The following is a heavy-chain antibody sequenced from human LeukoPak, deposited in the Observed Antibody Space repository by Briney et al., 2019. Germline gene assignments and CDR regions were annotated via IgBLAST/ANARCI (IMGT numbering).Heavy chain of an antibody. CDR1: GFTFSSYG. CDR2: IRYDGSNK. J-gene: IGHJ4*02. CDR3: AKDLTYYYDSRAPDY. V-gene: IGHV3-30*02. D-gene: IGHD3-22*01. Sequence: PGGSLRLSCAASGFTFSSYGMHWVRQAPGKGLEWVAFIRYDGSNKYYADSVKGRFTISRDNSKNTLYLQMNSLRAEDTAVYYCAKDLTYYYDSRAPDYWGQGTLVTVSS.